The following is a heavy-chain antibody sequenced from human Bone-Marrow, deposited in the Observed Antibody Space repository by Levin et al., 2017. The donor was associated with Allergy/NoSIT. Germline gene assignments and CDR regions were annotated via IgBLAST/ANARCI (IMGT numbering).Heavy chain of an antibody. V-gene: IGHV3-9*01. J-gene: IGHJ6*02. CDR2: ISWNSRSI. CDR1: GFTFDDYA. CDR3: AKDLDHGDYVEDYGMDV. Sequence: GGSLRLSCAASGFTFDDYAMHWVRQAPGKGLEWVSGISWNSRSIDYADSVKGRFTISRDNAKNSLYLQMNSLRAEDTALYYCAKDLDHGDYVEDYGMDVWGQGTTVTVSS. D-gene: IGHD4-17*01.